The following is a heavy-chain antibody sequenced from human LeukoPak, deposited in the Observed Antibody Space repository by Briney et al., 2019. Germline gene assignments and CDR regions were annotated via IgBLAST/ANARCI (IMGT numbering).Heavy chain of an antibody. CDR2: ISGSGDST. CDR1: GFTFDNYA. D-gene: IGHD3-10*01. Sequence: GGSLRLSCAASGFTFDNYAMSWVRQAPGKGLEWVSTISGSGDSTYYADSVKGRFTMSRDNSKNTLFLQMNSLRAEDTAIYYCVKDQYGSGSLDYWGQGTLVTVSS. CDR3: VKDQYGSGSLDY. J-gene: IGHJ4*02. V-gene: IGHV3-23*01.